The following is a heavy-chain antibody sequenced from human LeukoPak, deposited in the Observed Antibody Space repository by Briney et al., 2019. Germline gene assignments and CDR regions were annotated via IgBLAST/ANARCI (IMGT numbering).Heavy chain of an antibody. CDR1: GGSISAYY. CDR3: ARGHYYDFWSGYYQGWFDP. V-gene: IGHV4-4*07. Sequence: SETLSLTCTVSGGSISAYYWNWIRQPARKGLEWIGRIYTSGSANYNPSLKSRVTMSVDTSKNQFSLRLSSVTAADTAVYYCARGHYYDFWSGYYQGWFDPWGQGTLVTVSS. J-gene: IGHJ5*02. CDR2: IYTSGSA. D-gene: IGHD3-3*01.